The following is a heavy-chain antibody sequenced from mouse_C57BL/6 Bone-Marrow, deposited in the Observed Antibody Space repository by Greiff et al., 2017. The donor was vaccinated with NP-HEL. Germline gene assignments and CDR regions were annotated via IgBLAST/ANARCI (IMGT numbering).Heavy chain of an antibody. D-gene: IGHD1-1*01. Sequence: EVKLMESGAELVKPGASVKLSCTASGFNIKDYYMHWVKQRTEQGLEWIGRIDPEDGETKYAPKFQGKATITADTSSNTAYLQLSSLTSEDTAVYYCARDYGRKNWFAYWGQGTLVTVSA. CDR1: GFNIKDYY. V-gene: IGHV14-2*01. J-gene: IGHJ3*01. CDR3: ARDYGRKNWFAY. CDR2: IDPEDGET.